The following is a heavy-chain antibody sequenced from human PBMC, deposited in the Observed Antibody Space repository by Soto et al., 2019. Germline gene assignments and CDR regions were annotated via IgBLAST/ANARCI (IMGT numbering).Heavy chain of an antibody. Sequence: GGSLRLSCAASGFTFSSYAMSWVRQAPGKGLEWVSAISGSGGSTYYADSVKGRFTISRDNSKNTLYLQMNSLRVEDTALYYCARDRHSTLSGYFDNWGQGALVTVSS. J-gene: IGHJ4*02. CDR3: ARDRHSTLSGYFDN. D-gene: IGHD6-6*01. CDR2: ISGSGGST. V-gene: IGHV3-23*01. CDR1: GFTFSSYA.